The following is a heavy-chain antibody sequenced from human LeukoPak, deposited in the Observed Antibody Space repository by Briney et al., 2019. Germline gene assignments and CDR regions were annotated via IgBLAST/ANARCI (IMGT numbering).Heavy chain of an antibody. CDR2: ISGSGGST. Sequence: QSGGSLRLSCAASGFTFSSYAMSWVRQAPGKGLEWVSAISGSGGSTYYADSVKGRFTISRDNSKSTLYLQMNSLRAEDTAVYYCAKDEMDYYGMDVWGQGTTVTVSS. V-gene: IGHV3-23*01. CDR3: AKDEMDYYGMDV. J-gene: IGHJ6*02. D-gene: IGHD5-24*01. CDR1: GFTFSSYA.